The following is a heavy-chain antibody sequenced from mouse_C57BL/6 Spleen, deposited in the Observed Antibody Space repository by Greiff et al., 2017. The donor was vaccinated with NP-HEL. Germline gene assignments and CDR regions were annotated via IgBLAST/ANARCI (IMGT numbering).Heavy chain of an antibody. V-gene: IGHV1-75*01. CDR2: IFPGSGST. J-gene: IGHJ1*03. Sequence: QVQLQQSGPELVKPGASVKISCKASGYTFTDYYINWVKQRPGQGLEWIGWIFPGSGSTYYNEKFKGKATLTVDKSSSTAYLLLSSLTSEDSAVYFWARSGYCGRSGGYFDVWGTGTTVTVSS. D-gene: IGHD1-1*01. CDR1: GYTFTDYY. CDR3: ARSGYCGRSGGYFDV.